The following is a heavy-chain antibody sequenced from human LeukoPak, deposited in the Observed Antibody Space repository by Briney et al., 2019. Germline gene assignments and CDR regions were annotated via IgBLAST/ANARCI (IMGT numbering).Heavy chain of an antibody. Sequence: SETLSLTCAVYGGSFSAYYWSWIRQPPGKGLEWIGEINHSGNTNYNPSLKSRVTISVDTSKNQFSLKLSSVTAADTAVYYCARGYSSGWYQVDYWGQGTLVTVSS. CDR3: ARGYSSGWYQVDY. J-gene: IGHJ4*02. CDR1: GGSFSAYY. CDR2: INHSGNT. V-gene: IGHV4-34*01. D-gene: IGHD6-19*01.